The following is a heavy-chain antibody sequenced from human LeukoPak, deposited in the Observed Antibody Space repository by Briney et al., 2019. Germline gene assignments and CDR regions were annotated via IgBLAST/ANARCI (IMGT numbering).Heavy chain of an antibody. CDR1: GYTFTSYG. CDR3: ASATTDIVVVPATLRNYYFDY. CDR2: ISAYNGNT. V-gene: IGHV1-18*01. J-gene: IGHJ4*02. Sequence: ASVKVSCKASGYTFTSYGISLVRQAPGQGLEWMGWISAYNGNTNYAQKLQGRVTMTTDTSTSTAYMELRSLRSDDTAVYYCASATTDIVVVPATLRNYYFDYWGQGTLVTVSS. D-gene: IGHD2-2*01.